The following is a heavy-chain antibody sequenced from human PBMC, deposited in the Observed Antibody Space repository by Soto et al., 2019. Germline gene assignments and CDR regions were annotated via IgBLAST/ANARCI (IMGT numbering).Heavy chain of an antibody. D-gene: IGHD6-13*01. Sequence: GGSLIISCAASGFTFSSYGIHWVRQAQGKGLEWVAVISYDGSNKYYADSVKGRFTISRDNSKNTLYLQMNSLRAEDTAVYYCAKDGRSWNFYYYMDVWGKGTTVTVSS. CDR1: GFTFSSYG. V-gene: IGHV3-30*18. J-gene: IGHJ6*03. CDR3: AKDGRSWNFYYYMDV. CDR2: ISYDGSNK.